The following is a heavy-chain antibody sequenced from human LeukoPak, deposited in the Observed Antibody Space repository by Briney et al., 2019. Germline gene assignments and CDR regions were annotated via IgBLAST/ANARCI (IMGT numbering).Heavy chain of an antibody. CDR1: GGSISSSSYY. V-gene: IGHV4-39*01. CDR3: ARRERFACWFDP. J-gene: IGHJ5*02. Sequence: PSETLSLTCTVSGGSISSSSYYWGWIRQPPGKGLEWIGSIYYSGSTYYNPSLKSRVTISVDTSKNQFSLKLSSVTAADTAVYYWARRERFACWFDPRGQGTLVTVSS. D-gene: IGHD3-10*01. CDR2: IYYSGST.